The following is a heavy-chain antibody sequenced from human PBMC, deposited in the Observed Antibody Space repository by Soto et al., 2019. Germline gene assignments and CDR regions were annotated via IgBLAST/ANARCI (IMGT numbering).Heavy chain of an antibody. CDR3: AATMIVVVKHYGMDV. CDR1: GFTFSSYA. CDR2: ISGSGGST. V-gene: IGHV3-23*01. Sequence: PGGSLRLSCAASGFTFSSYAMSWVRQAPGKGLEWVSAISGSGGSTYYADSVKGRFTISRDNSKNTLYLQMNSLRAEDTAVYYCAATMIVVVKHYGMDVWGQGTKVTVYS. D-gene: IGHD3-22*01. J-gene: IGHJ6*02.